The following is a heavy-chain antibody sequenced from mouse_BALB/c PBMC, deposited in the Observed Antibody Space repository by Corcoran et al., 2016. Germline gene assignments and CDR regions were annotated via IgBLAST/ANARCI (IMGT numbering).Heavy chain of an antibody. Sequence: EVQLQQSGPERVKPGASVKISCKASGYSFTGYYMHWVKQSHVKSLEWIGRINPYNGATSYNQNFKDKASLTVDKSSSTAYMELHSLTSEDSAVYYCARSLYGNGAMDYWGQGTSVTVSS. CDR3: ARSLYGNGAMDY. J-gene: IGHJ4*01. CDR1: GYSFTGYY. CDR2: INPYNGAT. V-gene: IGHV1-26*01. D-gene: IGHD2-1*01.